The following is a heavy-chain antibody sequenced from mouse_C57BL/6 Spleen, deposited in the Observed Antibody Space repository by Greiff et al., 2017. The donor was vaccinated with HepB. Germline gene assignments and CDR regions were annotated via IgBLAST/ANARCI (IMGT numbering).Heavy chain of an antibody. CDR1: GFTFSNYW. Sequence: EVKVEESGGGLVQPGGSMKLSCVASGFTFSNYWMNWVRQSPEKGLEWVAQIRLKSDNYATHYAESVKGRFTISRDDSKSSVYLQMNNLRAEDTGIYYCTVDGYYGGGYFDYWGQGTTLTVSS. V-gene: IGHV6-3*01. CDR3: TVDGYYGGGYFDY. CDR2: IRLKSDNYAT. J-gene: IGHJ2*01. D-gene: IGHD2-3*01.